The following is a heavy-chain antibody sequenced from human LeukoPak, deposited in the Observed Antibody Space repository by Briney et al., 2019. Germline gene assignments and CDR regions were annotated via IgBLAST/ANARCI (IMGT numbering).Heavy chain of an antibody. J-gene: IGHJ5*02. Sequence: SGTLSLTCTVSGGSISSGGYYWSWIRQHPGEGLEWIGYIYYSGSTYYNPSLKSRVIISVDTSKNQFSLKLSSVTAADTAVYYCARKTAGRGNFDAWGQGTLVTVSS. CDR3: ARKTAGRGNFDA. CDR1: GGSISSGGYY. D-gene: IGHD6-13*01. CDR2: IYYSGST. V-gene: IGHV4-31*03.